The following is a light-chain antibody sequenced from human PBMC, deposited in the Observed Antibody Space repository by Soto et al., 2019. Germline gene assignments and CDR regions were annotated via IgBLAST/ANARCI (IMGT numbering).Light chain of an antibody. V-gene: IGKV3-15*01. CDR3: QQYNEWPPFT. J-gene: IGKJ5*01. CDR2: GAS. CDR1: QSVTSN. Sequence: EVFMTQSQPTLSVAPGERVTLSCRASQSVTSNLAWYQQKPGQAPRLLIYGASTRATGIPARFSGSGSGTEFTLTISSLQSEDFAVYYCQQYNEWPPFTFGQGTRLEI.